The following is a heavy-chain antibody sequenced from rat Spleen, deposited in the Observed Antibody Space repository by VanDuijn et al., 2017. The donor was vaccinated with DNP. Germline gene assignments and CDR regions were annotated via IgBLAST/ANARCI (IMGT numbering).Heavy chain of an antibody. Sequence: QVQLKESGPGLVQPSQTLSLTCTVSGFSLSSFGVSWARQPPGKGLEWIGAIWSGGSTDYNSALKSRPRISRDTSKSQVLLKMNSLQTEDTAMYFCARWHLYLSYFDYWGQGVMVTVSS. CDR1: GFSLSSFG. CDR2: IWSGGST. CDR3: ARWHLYLSYFDY. V-gene: IGHV2-16*01. D-gene: IGHD1-2*01. J-gene: IGHJ2*01.